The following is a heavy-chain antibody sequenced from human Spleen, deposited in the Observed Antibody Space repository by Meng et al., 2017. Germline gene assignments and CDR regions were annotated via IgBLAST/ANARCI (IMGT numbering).Heavy chain of an antibody. CDR3: ARDPSNTSGRYAYFDY. J-gene: IGHJ4*02. Sequence: QVQLVQSGAEVKKPGASVKVSCKASGYTFTGYYMHWVRQAPGQGLEWMGRINPNSGGTNYAQKFQGRVTMTRDTSISTAYMELSRLRSDDTAVYYCARDPSNTSGRYAYFDYWGQGTLVTVSS. D-gene: IGHD6-19*01. CDR1: GYTFTGYY. CDR2: INPNSGGT. V-gene: IGHV1-2*06.